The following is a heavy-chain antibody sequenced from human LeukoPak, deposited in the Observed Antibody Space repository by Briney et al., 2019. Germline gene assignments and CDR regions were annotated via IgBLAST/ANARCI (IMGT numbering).Heavy chain of an antibody. D-gene: IGHD3-10*01. Sequence: GGSLRLSCAASGFTFNSYAMHWVRQAPGKGLEWVANINEDESEKYYVDSVKGRFTVSRDNARSSLFLQMNSLSAEDTAVYFCARASTRSGTTYYFDYWGQGTLVTVSS. CDR3: ARASTRSGTTYYFDY. CDR1: GFTFNSYA. V-gene: IGHV3-7*01. CDR2: INEDESEK. J-gene: IGHJ4*02.